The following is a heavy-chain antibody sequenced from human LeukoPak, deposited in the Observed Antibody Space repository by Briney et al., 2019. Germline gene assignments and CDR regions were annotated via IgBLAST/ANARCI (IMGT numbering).Heavy chain of an antibody. V-gene: IGHV4-34*01. CDR1: GGSFSGYY. CDR2: INHSGST. CDR3: ARDRGLYYFDY. J-gene: IGHJ4*02. Sequence: PSETLSLTCAVYGGSFSGYYWSWIRQPPGKGLEWIGEINHSGSTNYNPSLKSRVTISVDASKNQFSLKLNSVTAADTAVYYCARDRGLYYFDYWGQGTLVTVSS. D-gene: IGHD2-8*02.